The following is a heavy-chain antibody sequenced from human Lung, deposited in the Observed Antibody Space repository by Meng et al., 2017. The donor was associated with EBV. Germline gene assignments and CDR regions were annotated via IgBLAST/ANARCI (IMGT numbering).Heavy chain of an antibody. CDR3: ATGVADFEY. J-gene: IGHJ4*02. CDR2: MNPNRGNT. D-gene: IGHD6-19*01. Sequence: QGELVQSGAGVKKPGASVKVSCKASGYTFTSYDINWVRQGTGQGLEWMGWMNPNRGNTGYAQKFQGRVTMTRNISKSTAYMDLSSLRSEDTAVYYCATGVADFEYWGQGTLVTVSS. CDR1: GYTFTSYD. V-gene: IGHV1-8*01.